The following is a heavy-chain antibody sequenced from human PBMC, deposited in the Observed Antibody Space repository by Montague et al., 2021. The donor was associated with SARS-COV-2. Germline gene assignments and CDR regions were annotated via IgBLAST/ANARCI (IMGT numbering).Heavy chain of an antibody. CDR2: IYWDDDK. V-gene: IGHV2-5*02. CDR3: AHFRGDYFDY. CDR1: GLSLNTRGVT. J-gene: IGHJ4*02. D-gene: IGHD3-10*01. Sequence: PALVKPTQTLTLTCDFSGLSLNTRGVTVAWIRQPPGKAPDWLALIYWDDDKRYSPSLKSRLTIAKDTSKNQVVLTMTNVDPVDTATYYCAHFRGDYFDYWGQGTQVTVSS.